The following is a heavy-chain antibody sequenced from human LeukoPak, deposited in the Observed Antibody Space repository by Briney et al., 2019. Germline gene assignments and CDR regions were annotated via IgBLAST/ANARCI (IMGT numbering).Heavy chain of an antibody. Sequence: SETLSLTCTVSGGSISSYYWSWIRQPPGKGLEWIGEINHSGSTNYNPSLKSRVTISVDTSKNQFSLKLSSVTAADTAAYFCARENWRSKSIDFDSWGQGTLVTVSS. CDR3: ARENWRSKSIDFDS. CDR2: INHSGST. CDR1: GGSISSYY. J-gene: IGHJ4*02. V-gene: IGHV4-34*01. D-gene: IGHD6-6*01.